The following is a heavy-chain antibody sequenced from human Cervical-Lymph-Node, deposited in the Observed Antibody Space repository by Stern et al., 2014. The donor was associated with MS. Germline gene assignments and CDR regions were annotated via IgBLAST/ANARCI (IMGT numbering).Heavy chain of an antibody. CDR2: IYHSGIT. Sequence: VQLVESGPGLVKSSETLSLTCNVSGGSMSGNYWTWIRQPPGKGLEWIGYIYHSGITTSNPALKSRVTISIDTSKNQFSLKLSSVGASDTAIYYCARARATRHLDSWGQGTLVTVSS. V-gene: IGHV4-59*01. CDR1: GGSMSGNY. CDR3: ARARATRHLDS. J-gene: IGHJ4*02.